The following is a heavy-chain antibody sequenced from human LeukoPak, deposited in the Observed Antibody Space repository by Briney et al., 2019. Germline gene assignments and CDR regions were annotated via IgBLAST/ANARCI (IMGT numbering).Heavy chain of an antibody. CDR1: GFAFSSFS. CDR2: ISGDSSTI. CDR3: ARRSPNYYFDY. J-gene: IGHJ4*02. Sequence: PGGSLRLSCAASGFAFSSFSMNWVRQAPGKGLEWVSYISGDSSTIYYADSVKGRFTISRDNAKNSLYLQMNSLRAEDTAVYYCARRSPNYYFDYWGQGTPVTVSS. V-gene: IGHV3-48*04.